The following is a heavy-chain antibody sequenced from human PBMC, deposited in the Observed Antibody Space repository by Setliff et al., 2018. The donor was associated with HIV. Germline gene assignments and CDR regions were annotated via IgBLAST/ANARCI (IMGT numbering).Heavy chain of an antibody. D-gene: IGHD5-12*01. Sequence: GGSLRLSCSASGFTFSTYWMSWVRQPPGKGLEWVANIKQDGNEEDYLDSVKGRFTISRDNAKNSLYLQMNSLRAEDTAVYYCAKDSEFFPVPDRSGYMDYWGQGTPVTVSS. J-gene: IGHJ4*02. V-gene: IGHV3-7*01. CDR3: AKDSEFFPVPDRSGYMDY. CDR2: IKQDGNEE. CDR1: GFTFSTYW.